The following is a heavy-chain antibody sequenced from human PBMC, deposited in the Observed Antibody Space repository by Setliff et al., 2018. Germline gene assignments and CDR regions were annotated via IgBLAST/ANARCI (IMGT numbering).Heavy chain of an antibody. J-gene: IGHJ4*02. Sequence: GGSLRLSCAASGFTFSNYDINWVRQAPGKGLEWVSYISSSSSTIYYADSVKGRFTISRDNAKNSLYLQMNSLRAEDTAVYYCARDEGMGNYYDSSGYFWGQGTLVTVSS. D-gene: IGHD3-22*01. CDR2: ISSSSSTI. CDR3: ARDEGMGNYYDSSGYF. CDR1: GFTFSNYD. V-gene: IGHV3-48*04.